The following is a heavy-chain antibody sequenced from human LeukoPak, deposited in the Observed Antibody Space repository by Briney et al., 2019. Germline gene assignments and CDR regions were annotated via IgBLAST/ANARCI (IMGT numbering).Heavy chain of an antibody. CDR3: AREYGSGSEFDP. CDR2: INTSGST. J-gene: IGHJ5*02. Sequence: KTSETLSLTCTVSGYSISSGSYYWSWIRQPAGKGLEWIGRINTSGSTNYNPSLKSRVTMSVDTSKNQFSLKLRSVTAADTAVYYCAREYGSGSEFDPWGQGTLVTVSS. D-gene: IGHD3-10*01. V-gene: IGHV4-61*02. CDR1: GYSISSGSYY.